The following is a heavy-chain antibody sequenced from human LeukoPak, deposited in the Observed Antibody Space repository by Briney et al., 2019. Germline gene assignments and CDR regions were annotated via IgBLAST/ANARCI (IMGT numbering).Heavy chain of an antibody. D-gene: IGHD3-22*01. J-gene: IGHJ4*02. Sequence: GGSLRLSCAASGFTFSSYAMRWVRQAPGKGLGWVSAISGSGGSTYYADSVKGRFTISRGNSKNTLYLQMNSLRAEDTAVYYCAKDQKGYYDSSGPVDYWGQGTLVTVSS. V-gene: IGHV3-23*01. CDR2: ISGSGGST. CDR3: AKDQKGYYDSSGPVDY. CDR1: GFTFSSYA.